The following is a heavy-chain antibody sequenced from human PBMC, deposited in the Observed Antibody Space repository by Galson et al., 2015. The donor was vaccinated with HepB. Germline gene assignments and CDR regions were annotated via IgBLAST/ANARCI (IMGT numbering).Heavy chain of an antibody. D-gene: IGHD2-2*01. V-gene: IGHV4-30-4*01. CDR2: IYYSGST. CDR1: GGSISSGDYY. J-gene: IGHJ5*02. Sequence: TLSLTCTVSGGSISSGDYYWSWIRQPPGKGLEWIGYIYYSGSTYYNPSLKSRVTISVDTSKNQFSLKLSSVTAADTAVYYCARGKRDCSSTSCYNWFDPWGQGTLVTVSS. CDR3: ARGKRDCSSTSCYNWFDP.